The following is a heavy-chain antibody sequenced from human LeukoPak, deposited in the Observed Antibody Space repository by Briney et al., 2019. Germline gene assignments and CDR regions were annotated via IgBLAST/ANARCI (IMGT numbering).Heavy chain of an antibody. CDR2: ISDSGGST. Sequence: PGGSLRLSCAASGFTFSGYAMSCVRQAPGKGLEWVAGISDSGGSTYYADSVKGRFTISRDNSKNTLYLQMNSLRAEDTAVYYCAKDSSAIAVVDYFDYWGQGTLVTVSS. V-gene: IGHV3-23*01. CDR3: AKDSSAIAVVDYFDY. J-gene: IGHJ4*02. CDR1: GFTFSGYA. D-gene: IGHD6-19*01.